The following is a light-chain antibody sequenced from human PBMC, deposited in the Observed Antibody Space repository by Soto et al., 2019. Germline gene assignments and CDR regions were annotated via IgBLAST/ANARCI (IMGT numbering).Light chain of an antibody. CDR3: QQYHNWVT. V-gene: IGKV3-15*01. Sequence: ETVVTQSPATLSVSPGETAILSGTARQSVSSNLAWYQQNRGQAHSLLIYGASTRATGIPARFSGSGSGTEFTRTINSLQTEDFAVYYCQQYHNWVTFGPGTKVDIK. J-gene: IGKJ3*01. CDR2: GAS. CDR1: QSVSSN.